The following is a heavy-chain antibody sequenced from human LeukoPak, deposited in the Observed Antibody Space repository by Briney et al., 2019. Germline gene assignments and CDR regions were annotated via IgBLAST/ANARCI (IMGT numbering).Heavy chain of an antibody. J-gene: IGHJ4*02. Sequence: GGTLRLSCAASGFTFSSYAMSWVRQAPGKGLEWVSAISGSDGSTYYADSVKGRFTISRDNSKNTLYLQMNSLRAEDTAVYYCAKDKDSSLDYWGQGTLVTVSS. V-gene: IGHV3-23*01. CDR2: ISGSDGST. CDR1: GFTFSSYA. CDR3: AKDKDSSLDY. D-gene: IGHD6-13*01.